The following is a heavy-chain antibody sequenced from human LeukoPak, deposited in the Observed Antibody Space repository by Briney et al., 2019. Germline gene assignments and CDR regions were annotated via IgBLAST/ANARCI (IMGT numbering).Heavy chain of an antibody. V-gene: IGHV3-21*06. CDR3: ASQLIVSGDDAFDV. CDR1: GITFSAYS. Sequence: GGSLRLSCAVSGITFSAYSFIWVRQAPGKGLEWISSISSSSNYIYCADSVKGRFTISRDNANNSLFLQMNSLRAEDTAVYYCASQLIVSGDDAFDVWGQGTLVTVSS. J-gene: IGHJ3*01. D-gene: IGHD2-2*01. CDR2: ISSSSNYI.